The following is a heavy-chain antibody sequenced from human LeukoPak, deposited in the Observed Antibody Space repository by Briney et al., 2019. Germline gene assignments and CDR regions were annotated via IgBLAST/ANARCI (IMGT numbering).Heavy chain of an antibody. Sequence: KSSETLSLTCTVSGYSISSGYYWGWIRPPPGKGLEWIGSIYHSGSTYYNPSLKSRVTISVDTSKNQFSLKLSSVTAADTAVYYCAREAVGATRVWSVAMLKHDAFDIWGQGTMVTVSS. CDR2: IYHSGST. J-gene: IGHJ3*02. D-gene: IGHD1-26*01. CDR1: GYSISSGYY. CDR3: AREAVGATRVWSVAMLKHDAFDI. V-gene: IGHV4-38-2*02.